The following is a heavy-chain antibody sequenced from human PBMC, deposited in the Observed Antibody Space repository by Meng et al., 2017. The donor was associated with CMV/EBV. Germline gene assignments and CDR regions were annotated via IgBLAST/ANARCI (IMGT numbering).Heavy chain of an antibody. Sequence: GSLRLSCTVSGGSINTYYWNWIRQPPGKGLEWIGYVYYNGSTNYSPSLKSRVTISVDTSKNQFSLKLSSVTAADTAVYFCARDSTSRGFYYYGMNVWGQGTTVTVSS. D-gene: IGHD3-10*01. CDR3: ARDSTSRGFYYYGMNV. CDR2: VYYNGST. J-gene: IGHJ6*02. V-gene: IGHV4-59*01. CDR1: GGSINTYY.